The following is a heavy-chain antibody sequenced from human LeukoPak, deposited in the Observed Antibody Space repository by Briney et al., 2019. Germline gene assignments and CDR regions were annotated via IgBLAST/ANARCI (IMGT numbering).Heavy chain of an antibody. D-gene: IGHD6-19*01. Sequence: GGSLRLSCAASGFTFSSYATSWVRQAPGKGLEWVSAISGSGGSTYYADSVKGRFTISRDNSKNTLYLQMNSLKAEDTAVYYCARVGGGWYPYFFDYWGQGALVTVSS. V-gene: IGHV3-23*01. J-gene: IGHJ4*02. CDR1: GFTFSSYA. CDR3: ARVGGGWYPYFFDY. CDR2: ISGSGGST.